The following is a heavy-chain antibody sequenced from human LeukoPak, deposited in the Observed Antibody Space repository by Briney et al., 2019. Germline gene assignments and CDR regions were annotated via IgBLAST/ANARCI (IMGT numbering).Heavy chain of an antibody. J-gene: IGHJ4*02. V-gene: IGHV4-59*11. Sequence: SETLSLTCTVSGGSISSHYWSWIRQPPGKGLEWIGYIYYSGSTNYNPSLKSRATISVDTSKNQFSLKLSSVTAADTAVYYCARGGSSWYAADYWGQGTLVTVSS. CDR2: IYYSGST. D-gene: IGHD6-13*01. CDR3: ARGGSSWYAADY. CDR1: GGSISSHY.